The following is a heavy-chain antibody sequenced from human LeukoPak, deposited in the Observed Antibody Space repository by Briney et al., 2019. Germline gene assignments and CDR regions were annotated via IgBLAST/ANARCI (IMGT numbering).Heavy chain of an antibody. Sequence: ASVKVSCXASGYTFTSYYMHWVRQAPGQGLEWMGFINPSGGSTSYAQKFQGRVTITTDESTSTAYMELSSLRSEDTAVYYCAREDSMIVVAGFDYWGQGTLVTVSS. CDR2: INPSGGST. J-gene: IGHJ4*02. CDR1: GYTFTSYY. V-gene: IGHV1-46*01. CDR3: AREDSMIVVAGFDY. D-gene: IGHD3-22*01.